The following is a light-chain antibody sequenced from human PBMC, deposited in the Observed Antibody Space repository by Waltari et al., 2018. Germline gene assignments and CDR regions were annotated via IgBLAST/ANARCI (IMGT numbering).Light chain of an antibody. J-gene: IGKJ1*01. Sequence: DIQMTQSPSSLSASVGDRVTITCRASHSISTYLNWYQQKPGKAPKLLIYAASSLQSGVPSRFSGSGSGTDFTLTINSLQPEDFATYYCQQTSSRRTFGQGTKVEIK. CDR3: QQTSSRRT. CDR1: HSISTY. V-gene: IGKV1-39*01. CDR2: AAS.